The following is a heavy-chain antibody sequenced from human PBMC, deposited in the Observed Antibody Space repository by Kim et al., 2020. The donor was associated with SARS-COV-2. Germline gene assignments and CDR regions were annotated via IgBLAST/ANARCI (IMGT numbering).Heavy chain of an antibody. Sequence: SVKVSCKASGGTFSSYAISWVRQAPGQGLEWMGGIIPIFGTANYAQKFQGRVTITADESTSTAYMELSSLRSEDTAVYYCASWGFREIGVDYWGQGTLVTVSS. J-gene: IGHJ4*02. V-gene: IGHV1-69*13. D-gene: IGHD3-10*01. CDR1: GGTFSSYA. CDR2: IIPIFGTA. CDR3: ASWGFREIGVDY.